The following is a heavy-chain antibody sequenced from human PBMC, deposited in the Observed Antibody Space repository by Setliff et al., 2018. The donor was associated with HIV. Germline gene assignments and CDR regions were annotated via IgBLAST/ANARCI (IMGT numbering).Heavy chain of an antibody. Sequence: SETLSLTCDVSGVSITNSNWWTWVRQAPGKGLEWIGEVSHSGSTNYNPSLKSRVTISVDTSKNQFSLKLSSVTAADTAVYYCARGRITMVRGVIHNWFDPWGQGTLVTVSS. J-gene: IGHJ5*02. D-gene: IGHD3-10*01. CDR3: ARGRITMVRGVIHNWFDP. V-gene: IGHV4-4*02. CDR1: GVSITNSNW. CDR2: VSHSGST.